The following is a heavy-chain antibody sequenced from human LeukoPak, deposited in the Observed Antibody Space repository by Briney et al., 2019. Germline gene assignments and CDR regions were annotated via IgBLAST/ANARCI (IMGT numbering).Heavy chain of an antibody. D-gene: IGHD6-13*01. CDR1: GGSMTTRNYY. V-gene: IGHV4-39*07. Sequence: PSETLSLTCTVSGGSMTTRNYYWGWIRQSPGKGLEWIGHKYYSGSTYYNPSLKGRVSISVDTTIYQFSLSFSSVTAADTAVYYCARDGGYSSSWYGYNWFDPWGQGTLVTVSS. CDR3: ARDGGYSSSWYGYNWFDP. J-gene: IGHJ5*02. CDR2: KYYSGST.